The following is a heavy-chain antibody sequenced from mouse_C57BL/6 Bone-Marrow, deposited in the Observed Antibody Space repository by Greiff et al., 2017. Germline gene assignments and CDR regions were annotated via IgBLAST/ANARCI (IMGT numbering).Heavy chain of an antibody. CDR2: FYPGSGSI. CDR1: GYTFTEYT. Sequence: VQGVESGAELVKPGASVKLSCKASGYTFTEYTIHWVKQRSGQGLEWIGWFYPGSGSIKYNEKFKDKATLTADKSSSTVYMELSRLTSEDSAVYFCARHEIYYDSLYAMDYWGQGTSVTVSS. CDR3: ARHEIYYDSLYAMDY. D-gene: IGHD2-4*01. V-gene: IGHV1-62-2*01. J-gene: IGHJ4*01.